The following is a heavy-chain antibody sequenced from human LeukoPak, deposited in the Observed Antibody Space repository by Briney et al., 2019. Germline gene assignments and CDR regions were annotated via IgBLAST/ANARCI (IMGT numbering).Heavy chain of an antibody. J-gene: IGHJ4*02. CDR2: INHSGST. D-gene: IGHD3-3*01. Sequence: SETLSLTCAVYGGSFSGYYWSWIRQPPGKGLEWIGEINHSGSTNYNPSLESRVTISVDTSKNQFSLKLSSVTAADTAVYYCARGDDFWRLIFDYWGQGTLVTVSS. CDR1: GGSFSGYY. CDR3: ARGDDFWRLIFDY. V-gene: IGHV4-34*01.